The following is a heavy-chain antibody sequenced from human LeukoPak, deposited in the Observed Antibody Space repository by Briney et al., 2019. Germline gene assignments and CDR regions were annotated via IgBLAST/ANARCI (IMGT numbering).Heavy chain of an antibody. CDR3: ARGQISTVVVAATYFDY. D-gene: IGHD2-15*01. J-gene: IGHJ4*02. CDR1: GGSFSGYY. V-gene: IGHV4-34*01. Sequence: TSETLSLTCAVYGGSFSGYYWSWIRQPPGKGLEWIGEINHSGSTNYNPSLKSRVTISVDTSKNQFSLKLSSVTAADTAVYYCARGQISTVVVAATYFDYWGQGTLVTVSS. CDR2: INHSGST.